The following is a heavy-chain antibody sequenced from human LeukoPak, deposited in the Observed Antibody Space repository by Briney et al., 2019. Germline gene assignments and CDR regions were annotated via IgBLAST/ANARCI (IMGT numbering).Heavy chain of an antibody. CDR2: IYHSGST. CDR1: GGSISSSNW. J-gene: IGHJ4*02. D-gene: IGHD6-19*01. Sequence: SGTLSPTCAVSGGSISSSNWWSWVRQPPGKGLEWIGEIYHSGSTNYNPSLKSRVTISVDTSKNQFSLKLSSVTAADTAVYYCARGFGGWYYFDYWGQGTLVTVSS. CDR3: ARGFGGWYYFDY. V-gene: IGHV4-4*02.